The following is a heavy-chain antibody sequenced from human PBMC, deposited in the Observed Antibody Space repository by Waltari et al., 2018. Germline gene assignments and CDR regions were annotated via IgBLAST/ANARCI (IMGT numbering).Heavy chain of an antibody. V-gene: IGHV4-61*02. Sequence: QVQLQESGPGLVKPSQTLSLTCTVSGGSISSGSYYWSWILQPARQGLEWIGRIYPRGRTNYSPTLKSRCTMSGDTSKNQCSLKLSSVTAADTAVYYCARSTHNRSVRSSWLGVDYWGQGTLVTVSS. CDR3: ARSTHNRSVRSSWLGVDY. J-gene: IGHJ4*02. CDR2: IYPRGRT. CDR1: GGSISSGSYY. D-gene: IGHD6-13*01.